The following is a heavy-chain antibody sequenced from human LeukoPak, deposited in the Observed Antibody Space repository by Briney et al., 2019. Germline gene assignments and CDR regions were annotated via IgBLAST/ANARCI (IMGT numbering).Heavy chain of an antibody. D-gene: IGHD1-26*01. Sequence: SETLSLTCAVYGGSFSGYYWSWIRQPPGKGLEWIGEINHSGSTNYNPSLKSRVTISVDTSKNQFSLKLGSVTAADTAVYYCARGVRGSYYQSPFHYWGQGTLVTVSS. V-gene: IGHV4-34*01. J-gene: IGHJ4*02. CDR3: ARGVRGSYYQSPFHY. CDR2: INHSGST. CDR1: GGSFSGYY.